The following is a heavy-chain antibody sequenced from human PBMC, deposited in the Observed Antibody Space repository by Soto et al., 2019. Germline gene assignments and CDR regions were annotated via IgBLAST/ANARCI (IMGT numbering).Heavy chain of an antibody. D-gene: IGHD4-17*01. Sequence: PSETLSLTCTVSGGSISSSSYYWGWIRQPPGKGLEWIGYIYYSGSTYYNPSLKSRVTISVDTSKDQFSLKLSSVTAADTAVYYCARSTRTVTTFDYWGQGTLVTVSS. V-gene: IGHV4-39*07. J-gene: IGHJ4*02. CDR3: ARSTRTVTTFDY. CDR2: IYYSGST. CDR1: GGSISSSSYY.